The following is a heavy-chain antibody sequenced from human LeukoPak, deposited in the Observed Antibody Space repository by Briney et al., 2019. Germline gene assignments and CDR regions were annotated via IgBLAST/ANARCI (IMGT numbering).Heavy chain of an antibody. D-gene: IGHD3-10*01. CDR2: INSDGRII. V-gene: IGHV3-74*01. Sequence: GGSLRLSCAASGFTFSNYWMHWVRQVPGKGLVWVSHINSDGRIINYADSVKGRFTISRDNAKNTLYLQMNSLRVEETAVYYCARGRGWYFDLWGRGTLVTVSS. CDR1: GFTFSNYW. CDR3: ARGRGWYFDL. J-gene: IGHJ2*01.